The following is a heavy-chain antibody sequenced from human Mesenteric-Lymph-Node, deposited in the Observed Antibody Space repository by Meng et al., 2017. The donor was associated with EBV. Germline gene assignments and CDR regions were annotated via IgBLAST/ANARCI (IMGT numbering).Heavy chain of an antibody. Sequence: QITLKESGPTLVKPXXTLTLTXAFSGFSLITPEVGVGWIRQPPGKALEWLALIYWDDDKRYSPSLKSRLNITKDTSKNQVVLTLTNMDPVDTGTYYCAHSVGELLGHFDDWGQGTLVTVSS. V-gene: IGHV2-5*02. J-gene: IGHJ4*02. CDR3: AHSVGELLGHFDD. D-gene: IGHD1-26*01. CDR2: IYWDDDK. CDR1: GFSLITPEVG.